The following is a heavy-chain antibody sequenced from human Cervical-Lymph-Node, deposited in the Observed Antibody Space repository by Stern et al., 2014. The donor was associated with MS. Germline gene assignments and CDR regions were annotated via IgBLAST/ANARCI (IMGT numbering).Heavy chain of an antibody. CDR1: GFSLSNARMG. D-gene: IGHD4-17*01. V-gene: IGHV2-26*01. CDR3: ARIEDYGDYEILFDY. CDR2: IFSNDEK. Sequence: QVTLRESGPVLVKPTETLTLTCTVSGFSLSNARMGVSWIRQPPGKALEWLAHIFSNDEKSYSTSLKSRLTISKDPSKSQVVLTMTNMDPVDTATYYCARIEDYGDYEILFDYWGQGTLVTVSS. J-gene: IGHJ4*02.